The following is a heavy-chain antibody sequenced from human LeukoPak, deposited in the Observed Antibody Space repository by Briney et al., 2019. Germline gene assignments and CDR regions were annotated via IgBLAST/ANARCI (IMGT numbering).Heavy chain of an antibody. CDR1: GYTFTSYD. CDR2: MNPNSGNT. D-gene: IGHD1-26*01. CDR3: ARGFPWDPPAFDI. J-gene: IGHJ3*02. Sequence: ASVKVSCKASGYTFTSYDINWVRQATGQGLEWMGWMNPNSGNTGYAQKFQGRVTITRNTSISTAYMELGSLRSEDTAVYYCARGFPWDPPAFDIWGQGTMVTVS. V-gene: IGHV1-8*03.